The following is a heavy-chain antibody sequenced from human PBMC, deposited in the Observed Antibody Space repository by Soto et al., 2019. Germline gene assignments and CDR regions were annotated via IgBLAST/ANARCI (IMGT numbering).Heavy chain of an antibody. Sequence: EVQLLESGGGLVQPGGSLRLSCAASGFTFSSYAMSWVRQAPGKGLEWVSAISGSGGSTYYADSVKGRFTISRDNSKNTLYLQMNGLRAEDTAVYYCAKGYCSSTSCYFPRFGESLGYYYYYMDVWGKGTTVTVSS. CDR1: GFTFSSYA. J-gene: IGHJ6*03. D-gene: IGHD2-2*01. V-gene: IGHV3-23*01. CDR3: AKGYCSSTSCYFPRFGESLGYYYYYMDV. CDR2: ISGSGGST.